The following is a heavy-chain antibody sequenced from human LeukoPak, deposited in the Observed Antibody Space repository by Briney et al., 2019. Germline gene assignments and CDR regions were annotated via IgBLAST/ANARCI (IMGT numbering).Heavy chain of an antibody. CDR3: ARGLLIYFCSSPPCFFDI. D-gene: IGHD2-2*01. J-gene: IGHJ3*02. CDR1: GYTFTSYG. CDR2: ISAYNGNT. V-gene: IGHV1-18*01. Sequence: ASVKVSCKASGYTFTSYGISWVRQAPGQGLEWMGWISAYNGNTNYAQKLQGRVTMTTDTSTSTAYMELRSLRSDDTAVYYCARGLLIYFCSSPPCFFDIGGKGKMV.